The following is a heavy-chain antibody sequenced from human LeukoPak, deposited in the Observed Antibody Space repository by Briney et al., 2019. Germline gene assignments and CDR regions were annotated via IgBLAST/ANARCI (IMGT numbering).Heavy chain of an antibody. D-gene: IGHD2-2*01. CDR2: LNSDGSTT. Sequence: GGSLRLSCAASGFALSSYWMHWVRQAPGKGLVWVSALNSDGSTTRSADSVKGRFTISRDNAKNTLYLEMNSLRAEDTAVYYCATRDYTSSKYWGQGTLVTVSP. CDR1: GFALSSYW. V-gene: IGHV3-74*01. J-gene: IGHJ4*02. CDR3: ATRDYTSSKY.